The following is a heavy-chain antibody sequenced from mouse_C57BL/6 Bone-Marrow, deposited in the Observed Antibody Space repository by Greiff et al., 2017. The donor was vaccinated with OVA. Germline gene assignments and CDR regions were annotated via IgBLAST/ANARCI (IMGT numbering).Heavy chain of an antibody. V-gene: IGHV14-4*01. D-gene: IGHD6-2*01. CDR1: GFNIQDDY. CDR2: IDPENGDT. Sequence: VQLKESGAELVRPGASVTLSCSASGFNIQDDYMHWVKQRPEQGLEWIGWIDPENGDTEYASKFQGKATISADTSSNTAYLQLSSLTSEDTAVYYCTSRDMGSLAWVAYWGQGTLVTVSA. CDR3: TSRDMGSLAWVAY. J-gene: IGHJ3*01.